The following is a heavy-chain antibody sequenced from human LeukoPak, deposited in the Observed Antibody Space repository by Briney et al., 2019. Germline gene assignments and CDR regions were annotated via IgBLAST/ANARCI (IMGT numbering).Heavy chain of an antibody. D-gene: IGHD3-10*01. CDR1: GGSISNDY. CDR3: ARGGTYGSGRNQHTTLDY. Sequence: PSETLSLTCTVSGGSISNDYWSWIRQAAGKELEWIGRIYTRGTTNYNPSLKSRVNISLDKSKKQFSLHLNSVTAADTAVYYCARGGTYGSGRNQHTTLDYWGQGTLVSGSS. J-gene: IGHJ4*02. V-gene: IGHV4-4*07. CDR2: IYTRGTT.